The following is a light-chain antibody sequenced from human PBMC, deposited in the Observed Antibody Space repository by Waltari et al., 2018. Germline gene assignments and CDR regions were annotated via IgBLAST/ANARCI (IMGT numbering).Light chain of an antibody. V-gene: IGLV2-23*03. J-gene: IGLJ2*01. CDR2: EGT. Sequence: QSALTQPASVSGSPGQSITISCTGTSSDVGSYNLVSWYQQHPGKAPKLMSYEGTKPPSGVSNRFSASKSGNTASLTISGLQADDEDDYYCSSYAGTTTFVIFGGGTKLTVL. CDR3: SSYAGTTTFVI. CDR1: SSDVGSYNL.